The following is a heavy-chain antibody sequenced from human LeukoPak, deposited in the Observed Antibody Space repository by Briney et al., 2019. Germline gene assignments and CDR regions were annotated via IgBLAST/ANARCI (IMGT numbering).Heavy chain of an antibody. D-gene: IGHD2-8*01. V-gene: IGHV3-23*01. CDR3: AKSPRVLTSHFDY. Sequence: GGSLRLSCAASGFTFSSYSMNWVRQAPGKGLEWVSGISGSGGSTYYADSAKGRFTISRDNSKNTLYLQMNSLRAEDTAVYYCAKSPRVLTSHFDYWGQGTLVTVSS. J-gene: IGHJ4*02. CDR1: GFTFSSYS. CDR2: ISGSGGST.